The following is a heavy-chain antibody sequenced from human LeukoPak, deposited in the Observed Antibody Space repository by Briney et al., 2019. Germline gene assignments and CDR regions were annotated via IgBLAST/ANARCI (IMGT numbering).Heavy chain of an antibody. Sequence: ASVKVSCKASGYTFTGYYIHWVRQATGQGLEWMGWMNPNSGNTGYAQKFQGRVTMTRNTSISTAYMELSSLRSEDTAVYYCGYGSGWYDYWGQGTLVTVSS. J-gene: IGHJ4*02. D-gene: IGHD6-19*01. CDR3: GYGSGWYDY. CDR1: GYTFTGYY. V-gene: IGHV1-8*02. CDR2: MNPNSGNT.